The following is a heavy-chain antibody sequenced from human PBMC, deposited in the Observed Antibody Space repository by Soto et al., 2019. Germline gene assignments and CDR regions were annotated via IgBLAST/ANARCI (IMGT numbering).Heavy chain of an antibody. CDR2: TYYRSKWYN. Sequence: GDRLSSDSDAWNWMSQSPSRGLEWLGRTYYRSKWYNDYAVSVKSRITINPDTSKNQFSLQLNSVTPEDTAVYYCARDTLGIAVAGTGGGYSYYGMDVWGQGTTVTVSS. CDR3: ARDTLGIAVAGTGGGYSYYGMDV. V-gene: IGHV6-1*01. CDR1: GDRLSSDSDA. D-gene: IGHD6-19*01. J-gene: IGHJ6*02.